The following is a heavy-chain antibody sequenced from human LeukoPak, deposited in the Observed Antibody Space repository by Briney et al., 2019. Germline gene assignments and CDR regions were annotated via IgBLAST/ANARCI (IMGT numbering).Heavy chain of an antibody. V-gene: IGHV3-9*01. J-gene: IGHJ4*02. D-gene: IGHD3-22*01. CDR3: AKDDYYDSSGYWSL. CDR2: ISWNSGSI. CDR1: GFTFDDYA. Sequence: GGSLTLSCAASGFTFDDYAMHWVRQAPGKGLEWVSGISWNSGSIGYADSVKGRFTISRDNTKNSLYLQMNSLRAEDTALYYCAKDDYYDSSGYWSLWGQGTLVTVSS.